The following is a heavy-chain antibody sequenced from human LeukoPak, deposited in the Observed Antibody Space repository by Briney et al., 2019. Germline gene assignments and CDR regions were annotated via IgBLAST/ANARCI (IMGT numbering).Heavy chain of an antibody. CDR3: ARDFSSHCSSTSCYGTYYFDY. D-gene: IGHD2-2*01. V-gene: IGHV1-69*13. J-gene: IGHJ4*02. CDR2: IIPIFGTA. CDR1: GGTFSSYA. Sequence: ASVKVSCKASGGTFSSYAISWVRQAPGQGLEWMGGIIPIFGTANYAQKFQGRVTITADESTSTAYMELSNLRSEDTAVYYCARDFSSHCSSTSCYGTYYFDYWGQGTLVTVSS.